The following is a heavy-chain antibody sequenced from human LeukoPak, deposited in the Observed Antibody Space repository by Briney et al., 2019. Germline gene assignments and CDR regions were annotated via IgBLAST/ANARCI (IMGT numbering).Heavy chain of an antibody. Sequence: GGSLILSCAASGFTFGSYAMHWVRQAPGKGLEWVAVISYDGSDKYYADSVKGRFTISRDNSKNTLYLQMNSLRAEDTAVYYCAREGTPDLVGATDYWGQGTLVTVSS. J-gene: IGHJ4*02. D-gene: IGHD1-26*01. CDR3: AREGTPDLVGATDY. CDR1: GFTFGSYA. V-gene: IGHV3-30-3*01. CDR2: ISYDGSDK.